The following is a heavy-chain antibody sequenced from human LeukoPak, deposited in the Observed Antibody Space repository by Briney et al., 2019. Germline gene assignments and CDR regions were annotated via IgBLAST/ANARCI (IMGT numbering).Heavy chain of an antibody. CDR3: ARDFSQSYFDY. D-gene: IGHD3-3*01. V-gene: IGHV3-30*04. J-gene: IGHJ4*02. CDR1: GFTFSSYA. CDR2: ISYDGSNK. Sequence: PGRSLRLSCAASGFTFSSYAMHWVRQAPGRGLEWVAVISYDGSNKYYADSVKGRFTISRDNSKNTLYLQMNSLRAEDTAVYYCARDFSQSYFDYWGQGTLVTVSS.